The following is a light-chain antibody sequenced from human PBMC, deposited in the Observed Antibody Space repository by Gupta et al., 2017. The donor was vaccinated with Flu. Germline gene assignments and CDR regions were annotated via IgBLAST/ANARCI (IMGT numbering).Light chain of an antibody. CDR2: WAS. CDR1: QSSLYSSNNKNY. Sequence: DIVMTQSPDSLAVSLGERATINCKSSQSSLYSSNNKNYIAWYQQKPGQPPNLLIYWASTRESGVPDRFSGRGSGTDFTLTISSLQAEDVAIYYCEQDYGTPYSFGQGTKLEIK. V-gene: IGKV4-1*01. CDR3: EQDYGTPYS. J-gene: IGKJ2*03.